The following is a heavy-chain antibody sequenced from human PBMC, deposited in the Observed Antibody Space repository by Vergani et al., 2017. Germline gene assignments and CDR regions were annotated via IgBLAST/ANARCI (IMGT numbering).Heavy chain of an antibody. CDR3: ARGVLGSRYRHNWFAT. CDR2: MNPKSGNT. J-gene: IGHJ5*02. D-gene: IGHD1-14*01. Sequence: QEQLVQSGAEVRKPGASVKVSCKASGYNFTSFDINWVRLATGQGLEWMGWMNPKSGNTAYAAKFHGRITMTRDSSTDTAYMEMKSLRSEDTAIYFCARGVLGSRYRHNWFATRGQGTVVTVSS. V-gene: IGHV1-8*01. CDR1: GYNFTSFD.